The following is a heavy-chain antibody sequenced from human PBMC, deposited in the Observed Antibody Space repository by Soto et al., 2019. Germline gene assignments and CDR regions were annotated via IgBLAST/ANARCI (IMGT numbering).Heavy chain of an antibody. CDR1: GITFYKYA. V-gene: IGHV3-23*01. Sequence: GGSLRLSCVASGITFYKYAMTWVRQAPGKGLEWVASITGSGGSTYYADPVKGRFTISRDNSRDTVYLQMNSLKGEDTAVYSCARAAPGVGFDYWGQGTLVTVSS. CDR3: ARAAPGVGFDY. D-gene: IGHD2-8*01. CDR2: ITGSGGST. J-gene: IGHJ4*02.